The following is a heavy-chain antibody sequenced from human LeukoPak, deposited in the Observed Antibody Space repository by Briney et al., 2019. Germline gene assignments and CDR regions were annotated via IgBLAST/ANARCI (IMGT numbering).Heavy chain of an antibody. Sequence: PAGSLRLSCAASGFTFSDYYMSWIRQAPGKELEWVSYISSSSSYTNYADSVKGRFTISRDNAKNSLYLQMNSLRAEDTAVYYCARGGDIVVEVAADDAFDIWGQGTMVTVSS. D-gene: IGHD2-15*01. J-gene: IGHJ3*02. V-gene: IGHV3-11*06. CDR3: ARGGDIVVEVAADDAFDI. CDR1: GFTFSDYY. CDR2: ISSSSSYT.